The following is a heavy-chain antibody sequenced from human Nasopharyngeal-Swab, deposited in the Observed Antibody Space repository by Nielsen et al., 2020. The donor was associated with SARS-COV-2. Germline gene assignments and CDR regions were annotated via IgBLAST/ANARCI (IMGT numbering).Heavy chain of an antibody. CDR2: IRQDGAEI. J-gene: IGHJ2*01. Sequence: GSLRLSCAASGFTFSHYWMTWVRQAPGKGLEWVASIRQDGAEIYYVDSVKGRFAISRDNAKNSLYLQMNSLRADDTALYYCARGGIVGASTYWYFDVWGRGTPVTVSS. D-gene: IGHD1-26*01. CDR3: ARGGIVGASTYWYFDV. CDR1: GFTFSHYW. V-gene: IGHV3-7*03.